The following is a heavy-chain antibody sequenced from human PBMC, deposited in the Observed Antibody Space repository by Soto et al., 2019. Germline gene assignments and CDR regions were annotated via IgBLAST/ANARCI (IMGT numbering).Heavy chain of an antibody. CDR1: GGSISSYY. D-gene: IGHD3-10*01. J-gene: IGHJ4*02. CDR3: ALVQGELLFVY. Sequence: PSGTLSLTCTVSGGSISSYYWSWIRQPPGKGLEWIGYIYYSGSTNYNPSLKSRVTISVDTSKNQFSLKLSSVTAADTAVYYCALVQGELLFVYWGQGTLVTVSS. V-gene: IGHV4-59*01. CDR2: IYYSGST.